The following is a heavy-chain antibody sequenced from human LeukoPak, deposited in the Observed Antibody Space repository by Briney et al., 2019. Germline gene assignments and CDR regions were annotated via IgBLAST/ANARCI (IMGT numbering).Heavy chain of an antibody. CDR2: IYYSGST. CDR3: ARPYDGGY. J-gene: IGHJ4*02. CDR1: GGSISSSSYY. V-gene: IGHV4-39*01. Sequence: SETLSLTCTVSGGSISSSSYYWGWIRQPPGKGLEWIGSIYYSGSTYYNPSLKSRVTISVDTSKNQFSLKLSSVTAADTAVYYCARPYDGGYWGQGTLVTVSS. D-gene: IGHD3-16*01.